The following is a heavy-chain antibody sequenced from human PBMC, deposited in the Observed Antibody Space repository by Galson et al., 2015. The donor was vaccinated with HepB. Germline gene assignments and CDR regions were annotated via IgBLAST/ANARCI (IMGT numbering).Heavy chain of an antibody. D-gene: IGHD3-10*01. Sequence: SLRLSCAASGFTFSSYAMSWVRQAPGKGLEWVSAISGSGGSTYYADSVKGRFTISRDNSKNTLYLQMNILRAEDTAVYYCAKDGGSGSYSPYYYYYYGMDVWGQGTTVTVSS. CDR3: AKDGGSGSYSPYYYYYYGMDV. CDR1: GFTFSSYA. CDR2: ISGSGGST. V-gene: IGHV3-23*01. J-gene: IGHJ6*02.